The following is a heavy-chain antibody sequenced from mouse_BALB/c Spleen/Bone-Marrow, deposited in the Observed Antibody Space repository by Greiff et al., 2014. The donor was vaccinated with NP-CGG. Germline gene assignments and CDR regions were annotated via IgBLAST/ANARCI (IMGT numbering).Heavy chain of an antibody. D-gene: IGHD2-3*01. CDR3: ATYDGYYFDY. Sequence: EVQLQQSGPSLVKPSQTLSLTCSVSGDSITSGYWNWIRKFPGNKLEYMGYISYSGSSYYSPSLISRISISRDTSKNQYYLQLNSVTTEYTATYYCATYDGYYFDYWGQGTSLTVSS. J-gene: IGHJ2*02. CDR2: ISYSGSS. CDR1: GDSITSGY. V-gene: IGHV3-8*02.